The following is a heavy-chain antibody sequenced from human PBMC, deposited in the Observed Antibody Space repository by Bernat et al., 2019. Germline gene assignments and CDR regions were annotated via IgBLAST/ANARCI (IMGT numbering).Heavy chain of an antibody. CDR1: GGTFSSYT. J-gene: IGHJ3*02. CDR3: ARERMHYDSRCMGEAFDI. CDR2: IIPILGIA. V-gene: IGHV1-69*08. D-gene: IGHD3-22*01. Sequence: QVQLVQSGAEVKKPGSSVKVSCKASGGTFSSYTISWVRQAPGQGLEWMGRIIPILGIANYVQKFRGRVKINAEKAASTAYMGLRSVRAEDTAVYYWARERMHYDSRCMGEAFDIRGQGTMVTDS.